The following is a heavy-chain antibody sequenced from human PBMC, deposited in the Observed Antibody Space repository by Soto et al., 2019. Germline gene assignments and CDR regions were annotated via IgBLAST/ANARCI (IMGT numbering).Heavy chain of an antibody. Sequence: QVQLQESGPGLVKPSQTLSLTCTVSGGSISSGDYYWSWIRQHPGKGLEWIGYIYYSGSTYYNPSRQSRVTISVDTSKNQFPLKLSSVTAADTAVYYCARWWSGSRQGFDPWGQGTLVTVSS. D-gene: IGHD3-3*01. CDR2: IYYSGST. CDR3: ARWWSGSRQGFDP. V-gene: IGHV4-31*03. J-gene: IGHJ5*02. CDR1: GGSISSGDYY.